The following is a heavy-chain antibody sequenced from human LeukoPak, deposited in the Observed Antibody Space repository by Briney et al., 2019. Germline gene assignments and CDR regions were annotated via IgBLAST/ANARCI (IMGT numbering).Heavy chain of an antibody. D-gene: IGHD6-13*01. CDR1: GYTFTSYG. J-gene: IGHJ4*02. CDR2: IIPIFGTA. V-gene: IGHV1-69*05. Sequence: SVKVSCKASGYTFTSYGISWVRQAPGQGLEWMGRIIPIFGTANYAQKFQGRVTITTDESTSTAYMELSSLRSEDTAVYYCARSFRGVAAAGFDYWGQGTLVTVSS. CDR3: ARSFRGVAAAGFDY.